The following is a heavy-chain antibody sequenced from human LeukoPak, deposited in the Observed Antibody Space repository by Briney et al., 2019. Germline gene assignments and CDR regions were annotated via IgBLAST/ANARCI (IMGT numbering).Heavy chain of an antibody. CDR2: INHSGST. CDR1: GGSFSGYY. Sequence: SETLSLTCAVYGGSFSGYYWSWIRQPPGKGLEWIGEINHSGSTNYNPSLKSRVTISVDTSKSQFSLKLSSVTAADTAVYYCARRGSIAVAGQLFYYYYGMDVWGQGTTVTVSS. J-gene: IGHJ6*02. D-gene: IGHD6-19*01. CDR3: ARRGSIAVAGQLFYYYYGMDV. V-gene: IGHV4-34*01.